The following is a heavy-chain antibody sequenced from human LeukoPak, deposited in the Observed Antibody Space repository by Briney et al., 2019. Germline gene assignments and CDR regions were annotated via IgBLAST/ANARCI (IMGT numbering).Heavy chain of an antibody. CDR1: GGTFSSYA. V-gene: IGHV1-69*01. Sequence: SVKVSCKASGGTFSSYAISWVRQAPGQGLEWMGGIIPIFGTANYAQKFQGRVTITADESTSTAYMELSSLRSEDTAVYYCARSITIFVVLINNWFDPWGQGTLVTVSS. CDR3: ARSITIFVVLINNWFDP. CDR2: IIPIFGTA. D-gene: IGHD3-3*01. J-gene: IGHJ5*02.